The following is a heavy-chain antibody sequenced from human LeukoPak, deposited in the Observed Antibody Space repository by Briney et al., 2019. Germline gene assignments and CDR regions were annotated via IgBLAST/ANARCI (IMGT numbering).Heavy chain of an antibody. V-gene: IGHV3-74*01. CDR2: INSDGSST. CDR1: GFTFSSYW. D-gene: IGHD2-8*02. Sequence: KPGGSLRLSCAASGFTFSSYWMHWVRQAPGKGLVWVSRINSDGSSTSYAESVKGRFTISRDNAKNTLYLQMNSLRAEDTAVYYCAKDLRNIRTLVDLQMIWGQGILVIVSS. CDR3: AKDLRNIRTLVDLQMI. J-gene: IGHJ3*02.